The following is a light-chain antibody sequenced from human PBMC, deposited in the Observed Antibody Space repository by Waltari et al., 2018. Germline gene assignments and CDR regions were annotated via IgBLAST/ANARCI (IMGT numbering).Light chain of an antibody. Sequence: QSALTQPASVSGSPGPSITISCTGTRRDVRSYPLLSWYKRHPGKGPPLIIYDASQRPSGVSSRFSGSKSGNTASLTISGLQAEDEADYYCCSYAGSSTLIFGGGTKVTVL. J-gene: IGLJ2*01. V-gene: IGLV2-23*01. CDR2: DAS. CDR1: RRDVRSYPL. CDR3: CSYAGSSTLI.